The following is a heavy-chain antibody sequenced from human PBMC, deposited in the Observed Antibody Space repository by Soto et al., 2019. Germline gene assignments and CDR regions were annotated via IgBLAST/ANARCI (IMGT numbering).Heavy chain of an antibody. J-gene: IGHJ6*02. CDR3: ARGSGYSSGWYVYYYYGMDV. Sequence: PSETLSLTCAVYGGSFSGYYWSWIRQPPGKGLEWIGEINHSGSTNYNPALKSRVTISVDTSKNQFSLKLSSVTAADTAVYYCARGSGYSSGWYVYYYYGMDVWGQGTTGTVS. V-gene: IGHV4-34*01. CDR1: GGSFSGYY. CDR2: INHSGST. D-gene: IGHD6-19*01.